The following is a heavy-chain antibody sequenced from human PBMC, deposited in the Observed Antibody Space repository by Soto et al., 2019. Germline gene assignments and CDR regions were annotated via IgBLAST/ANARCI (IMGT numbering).Heavy chain of an antibody. J-gene: IGHJ4*02. CDR2: IRGSDGRT. CDR1: GFTFSSYA. D-gene: IGHD5-18*01. V-gene: IGHV3-23*01. CDR3: AKGVSQYTPLALFDY. Sequence: LRLSCAASGFTFSSYAMSWVRQAPGKGLEWVSTIRGSDGRTYSTDSVKGRFTISRDNSRNTAYLQMSSLRVEDTAVYYCAKGVSQYTPLALFDYWGRGTLVTVS.